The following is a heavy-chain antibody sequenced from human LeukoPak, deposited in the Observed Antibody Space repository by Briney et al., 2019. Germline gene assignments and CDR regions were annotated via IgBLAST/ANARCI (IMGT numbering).Heavy chain of an antibody. J-gene: IGHJ4*02. V-gene: IGHV3-48*03. D-gene: IGHD6-19*01. CDR2: IGSSGTTR. CDR3: ALLAVASDFDY. Sequence: GGSLRLSCAVSGFTFSIYEMNWVRQAPGKGLEWVSNIGSSGTTRYYADSVKGRFSISRDNAKNSLYLQMNSLRVEDTGVYYCALLAVASDFDYWGQGALVTVSS. CDR1: GFTFSIYE.